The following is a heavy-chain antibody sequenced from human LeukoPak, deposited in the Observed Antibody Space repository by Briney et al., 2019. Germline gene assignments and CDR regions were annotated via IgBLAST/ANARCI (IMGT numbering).Heavy chain of an antibody. CDR1: GYTFTGYY. CDR2: INPNSGGT. J-gene: IGHJ4*02. V-gene: IGHV1-2*02. CDR3: ARGGETTVVTPWGGY. Sequence: ASVKVSCKASGYTFTGYYMHWVRRAPGQGLEWMGWINPNSGGTNYAQKFQGRVTMTRDTSISTAYMELSSLRSDDTAVYYCARGGETTVVTPWGGYWGQGTLVTVSS. D-gene: IGHD4-23*01.